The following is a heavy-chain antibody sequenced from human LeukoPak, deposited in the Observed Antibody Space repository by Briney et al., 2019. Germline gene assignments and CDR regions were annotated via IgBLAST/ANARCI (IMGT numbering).Heavy chain of an antibody. J-gene: IGHJ4*02. CDR3: AKINPYGSGISDF. Sequence: GGSLRLPCAVSGFTFSSYGMHWVRQAPGKGLEWVAFIRYDGSNKYYADSVKGRFTVSRDNSKSTLDLQMSSLRVEDTAVYYCAKINPYGSGISDFWGQGTLVTVSS. CDR1: GFTFSSYG. D-gene: IGHD3-10*01. V-gene: IGHV3-30*02. CDR2: IRYDGSNK.